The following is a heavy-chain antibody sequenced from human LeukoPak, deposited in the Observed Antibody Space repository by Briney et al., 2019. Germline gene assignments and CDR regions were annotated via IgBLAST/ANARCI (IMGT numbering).Heavy chain of an antibody. V-gene: IGHV3-48*03. CDR2: ISRSGSTI. J-gene: IGHJ4*02. CDR1: GFTFSNHE. Sequence: QAWGSLRLSCAVSGFTFSNHEMNWVRQAPGKGLEWVSYISRSGSTIYYADSVKGRFTISRDNAKNSLFLQMNTLRAEDTAVYYCASGWTWISTEGYWGQGTLVTVSS. D-gene: IGHD5-12*01. CDR3: ASGWTWISTEGY.